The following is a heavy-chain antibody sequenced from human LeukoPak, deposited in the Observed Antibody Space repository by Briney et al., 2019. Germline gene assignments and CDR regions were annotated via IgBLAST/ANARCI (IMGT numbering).Heavy chain of an antibody. V-gene: IGHV4-59*01. Sequence: KASETLSLTCTVSGGSISSYYWSWIRQPPGKGLEWIGYIYYSGSTNYNPSLKSRVTISVDTSKNQFSLKLSSVTAADTAVYYCARGLTVVSPHSYYYYMDVWGKGTTVTVSS. CDR2: IYYSGST. J-gene: IGHJ6*03. D-gene: IGHD4-23*01. CDR1: GGSISSYY. CDR3: ARGLTVVSPHSYYYYMDV.